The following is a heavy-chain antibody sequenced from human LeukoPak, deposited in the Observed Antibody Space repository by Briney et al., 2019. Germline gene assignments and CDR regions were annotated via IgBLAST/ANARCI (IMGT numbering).Heavy chain of an antibody. CDR2: IYYSGRT. CDR1: GDSVSRSDSY. CDR3: ARRRYYDGSGYLE. J-gene: IGHJ1*01. Sequence: PSETLSLTCSVSGDSVSRSDSYWDWIRQPPGKGLERIGTIYYSGRTYYSPSLTSRVTMSVDPSNNQYSLNLRSVTAADKALYYCARRRYYDGSGYLEWGQGTLLSVSS. V-gene: IGHV4-39*01. D-gene: IGHD3-22*01.